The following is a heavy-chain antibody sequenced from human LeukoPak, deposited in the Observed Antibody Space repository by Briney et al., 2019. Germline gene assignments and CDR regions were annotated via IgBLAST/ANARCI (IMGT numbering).Heavy chain of an antibody. CDR1: GYTFTSYG. Sequence: ASVKVSCKASGYTFTSYGISWVRQAPGQGLEWMGWISAYNGNTNYAQKLQGRVTMTTDTSTSTAYMELRSLRSDDTAVYYCASGDYVWGSYTYFDYWGQGTLVTVPS. CDR3: ASGDYVWGSYTYFDY. V-gene: IGHV1-18*01. CDR2: ISAYNGNT. D-gene: IGHD3-16*01. J-gene: IGHJ4*02.